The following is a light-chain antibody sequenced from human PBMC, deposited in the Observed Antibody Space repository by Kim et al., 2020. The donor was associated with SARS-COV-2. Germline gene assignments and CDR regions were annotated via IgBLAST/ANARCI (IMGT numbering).Light chain of an antibody. V-gene: IGKV1-27*01. Sequence: DIQMTQSPSSLSASVGDKVTISCRASQAISNYLSWYQQKPGKVPNLLIYGASTLQSGVPSRFIGSGSGTDFTLTISNLQPKEVATYYCQKNDNGPRTFGQGTKVEIK. J-gene: IGKJ1*01. CDR1: QAISNY. CDR3: QKNDNGPRT. CDR2: GAS.